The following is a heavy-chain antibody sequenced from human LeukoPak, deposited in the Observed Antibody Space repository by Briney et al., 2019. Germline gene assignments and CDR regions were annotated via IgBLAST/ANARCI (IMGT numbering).Heavy chain of an antibody. CDR2: IIPIFGTA. J-gene: IGHJ3*02. Sequence: ASVKVSCKASGGTFSSYAISWVRQAPGQGLEWMGGIIPIFGTANYAQKFQGRVTITADESTSTAYMELSSLRSEDTAVYYCASGWEQQLVRGAFDIWGQGTMVTVSS. CDR1: GGTFSSYA. CDR3: ASGWEQQLVRGAFDI. D-gene: IGHD6-13*01. V-gene: IGHV1-69*13.